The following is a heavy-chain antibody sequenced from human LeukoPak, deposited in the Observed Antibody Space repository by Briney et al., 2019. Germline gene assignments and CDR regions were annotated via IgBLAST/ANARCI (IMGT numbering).Heavy chain of an antibody. V-gene: IGHV3-48*04. CDR1: GFTFSSYW. CDR3: ARAYSMVRDAFDI. CDR2: ISSSGSTI. D-gene: IGHD3-10*01. Sequence: GGSLRLSCAASGFTFSSYWMSWVRQAPGKGLEWVSYISSSGSTIYYADSVKGRFTISRDNAKNSLYLQMNSLRAEDTAVYYCARAYSMVRDAFDIWGQGTMVTVSS. J-gene: IGHJ3*02.